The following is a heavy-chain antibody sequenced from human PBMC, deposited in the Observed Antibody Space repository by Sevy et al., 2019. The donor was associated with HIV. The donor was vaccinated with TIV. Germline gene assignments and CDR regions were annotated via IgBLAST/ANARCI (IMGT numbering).Heavy chain of an antibody. CDR2: IWYDGTNK. D-gene: IGHD6-19*01. CDR1: GFSISGYG. CDR3: AREDIRVAGIGYYFHS. Sequence: GGSLRLSCAASGFSISGYGMHWVRQAPGKGLEWVAVIWYDGTNKDYADSVKGRFTISRDNSKNPLYLQMNSLRAEDTAVYYCAREDIRVAGIGYYFHSWGQGTLVTVSS. J-gene: IGHJ4*02. V-gene: IGHV3-33*01.